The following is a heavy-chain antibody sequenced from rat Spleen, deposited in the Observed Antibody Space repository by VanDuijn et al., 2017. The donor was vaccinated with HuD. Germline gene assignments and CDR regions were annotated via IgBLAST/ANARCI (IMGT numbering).Heavy chain of an antibody. V-gene: IGHV5-20*01. D-gene: IGHD1-4*01. J-gene: IGHJ2*01. CDR3: TTREY. CDR2: ISYDGSST. CDR1: GFTFSDYY. Sequence: EVQLVESGGGLVQPGRPLELSCAASGFTFSDYYMAWVRQATTKGLEWVASISYDGSSTYYRDSVKGRFTISRDNAKSSLYLQMDSLRSEDTATYYCTTREYWGQGVMVTVSS.